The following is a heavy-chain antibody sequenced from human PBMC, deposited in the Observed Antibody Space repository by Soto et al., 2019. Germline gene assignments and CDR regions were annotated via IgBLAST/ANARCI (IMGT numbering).Heavy chain of an antibody. CDR2: INHSGST. J-gene: IGHJ5*02. CDR3: ARTLGRITIFGVVANWFDP. D-gene: IGHD3-3*01. Sequence: SETLSVTCAVYGGSFSGCYWSWIRQPPGKGLEWIGEINHSGSTNYNPSLKSRVTISVDTSKNQFSLKLSSVTAADTAVYYCARTLGRITIFGVVANWFDPWGQGTLVTVSS. CDR1: GGSFSGCY. V-gene: IGHV4-34*01.